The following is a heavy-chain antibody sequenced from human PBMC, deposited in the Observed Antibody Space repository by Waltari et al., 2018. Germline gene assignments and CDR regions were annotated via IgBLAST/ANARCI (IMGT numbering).Heavy chain of an antibody. V-gene: IGHV3-21*01. CDR2: ISSSSSYI. CDR1: GFTFSSYS. CDR3: ARDLVLRLIDY. D-gene: IGHD5-12*01. J-gene: IGHJ4*02. Sequence: EVQLVESGGGLVKPGGSLRRSCAASGFTFSSYSMNWVRQAPGKGLEWVSSISSSSSYIYYADSVKGRFTISRDNAKNSLYLQMNSLRAEDTAVYYCARDLVLRLIDYWGQGTLVTVSS.